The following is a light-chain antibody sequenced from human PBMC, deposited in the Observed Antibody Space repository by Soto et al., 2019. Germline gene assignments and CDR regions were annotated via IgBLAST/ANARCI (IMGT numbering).Light chain of an antibody. V-gene: IGKV3-11*01. CDR2: DVS. Sequence: IVLTQSPATLSLSPGKRASLSCKASQNISNYLIWYQQKPGQAPRLLSYDVSNRATGIPARFSGSGSGTDFTLTISSLEPEDSAVYYCQQRHMWPITFGQGTRLEIK. J-gene: IGKJ5*01. CDR1: QNISNY. CDR3: QQRHMWPIT.